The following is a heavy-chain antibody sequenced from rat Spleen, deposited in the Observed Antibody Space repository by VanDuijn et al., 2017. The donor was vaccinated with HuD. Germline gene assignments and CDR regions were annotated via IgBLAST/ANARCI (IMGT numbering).Heavy chain of an antibody. V-gene: IGHV3-4*01. CDR2: ISYSGST. D-gene: IGHD1-9*01. CDR1: GYTITSGY. J-gene: IGHJ2*01. Sequence: EIQLQESGPGLVKPSQSLSLTCSVTGYTITSGYDWSWIRKFPGNKMEWMGYISYSGSTNYNPSLKRRISVTRETSKNQFFLQLNSVTTEDTATYFCARRYGYNYYFDYWGQGVRVTVSS. CDR3: ARRYGYNYYFDY.